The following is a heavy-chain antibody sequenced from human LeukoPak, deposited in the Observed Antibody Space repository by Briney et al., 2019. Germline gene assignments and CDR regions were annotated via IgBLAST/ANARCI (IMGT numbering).Heavy chain of an antibody. Sequence: SETLSLTCAVYGGSFSGYYWSWIRQPPGKGLERIGEINHSGSTNYNPSLKSRVTISVDTSKNQFSLKLSSVTAADTAVYYCARAQYSSSCDLWGQGTLVTVSS. V-gene: IGHV4-34*01. CDR1: GGSFSGYY. CDR3: ARAQYSSSCDL. J-gene: IGHJ5*02. D-gene: IGHD6-13*01. CDR2: INHSGST.